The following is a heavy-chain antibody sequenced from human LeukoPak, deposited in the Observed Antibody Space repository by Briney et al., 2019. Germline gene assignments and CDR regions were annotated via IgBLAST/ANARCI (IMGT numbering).Heavy chain of an antibody. J-gene: IGHJ4*02. D-gene: IGHD4-23*01. CDR1: GYTLTNYN. V-gene: IGHV1-18*01. CDR2: INTYKGDT. CDR3: AREFGHCYGDNCFYFFDT. Sequence: ASVTDSFKASGYTLTNYNISWVRQAPGQGLEWMGWINTYKGDTLYAQKLQGRVTMTADTSTNTAYMELRSLRFDDTAVYYCAREFGHCYGDNCFYFFDTWGQGFRVTVSS.